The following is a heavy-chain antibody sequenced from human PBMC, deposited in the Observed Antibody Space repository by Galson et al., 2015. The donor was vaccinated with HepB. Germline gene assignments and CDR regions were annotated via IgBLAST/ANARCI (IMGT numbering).Heavy chain of an antibody. CDR2: IIPILGIA. D-gene: IGHD3-22*01. V-gene: IGHV1-69*04. CDR3: ASLYYYDSSGPVNPLWYFDL. Sequence: SVKVSCKASGGTFSSYAISWVRQAPGQGLEWMGRIIPILGIANYAQKFQGRVTITADKSTSTAYMELSSLRSEDTAVYYCASLYYYDSSGPVNPLWYFDLWGRGTLVTVSS. J-gene: IGHJ2*01. CDR1: GGTFSSYA.